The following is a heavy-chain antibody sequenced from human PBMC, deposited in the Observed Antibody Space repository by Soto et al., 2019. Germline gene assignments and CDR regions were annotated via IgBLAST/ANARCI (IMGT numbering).Heavy chain of an antibody. J-gene: IGHJ6*02. Sequence: FQGRVTITRDTSASTAYMELSSLRSEDTAVYYCARGGVRGVINYYYGMDAWGQGTTVTVSS. D-gene: IGHD3-10*01. CDR3: ARGGVRGVINYYYGMDA. V-gene: IGHV1-3*01.